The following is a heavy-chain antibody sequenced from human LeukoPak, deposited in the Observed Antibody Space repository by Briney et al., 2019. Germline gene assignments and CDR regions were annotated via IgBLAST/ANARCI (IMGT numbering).Heavy chain of an antibody. V-gene: IGHV1-69*13. Sequence: EASVKVSCKASGGTFSSYAISWVRQAPGQGLEWMGGIIPIFGTANYAQKFQGRVTITADGSTSTAYMELSSLRSEDTAVYYCARVVVDSSQDYFDYWGQGTLVTVSS. CDR2: IIPIFGTA. CDR3: ARVVVDSSQDYFDY. D-gene: IGHD3-22*01. CDR1: GGTFSSYA. J-gene: IGHJ4*02.